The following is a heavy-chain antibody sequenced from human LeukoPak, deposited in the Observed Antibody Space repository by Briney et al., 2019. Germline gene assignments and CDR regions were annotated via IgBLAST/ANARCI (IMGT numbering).Heavy chain of an antibody. CDR1: GGTFSSYA. V-gene: IGHV1-69*13. CDR3: ARGRRAAAADDAFDI. Sequence: SVKVSCKASGGTFSSYAISWVRQAPRQGLEWMGGIIPIFGTANYAQKFQGRVTITADESTSTAYMELSSLRSEDTAVYYCARGRRAAAADDAFDIWGQGTMVTVSS. J-gene: IGHJ3*02. CDR2: IIPIFGTA. D-gene: IGHD6-13*01.